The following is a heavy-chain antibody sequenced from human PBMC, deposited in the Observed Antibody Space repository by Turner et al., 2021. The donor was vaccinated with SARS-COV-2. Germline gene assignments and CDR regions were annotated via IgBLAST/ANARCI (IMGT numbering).Heavy chain of an antibody. CDR2: GSWDSDSI. CDR1: GFTFDDYA. V-gene: IGHV3-9*01. J-gene: IGHJ4*02. CDR3: AKGRVAVSYYFDY. Sequence: EVQLVESGGGLVQPGRSLRLSCAASGFTFDDYAMHWVRQAPGEGLGWVSGGSWDSDSISYADSVKGRFTNSRDNAKNPLYLQMDTLRAEDTGLYYCAKGRVAVSYYFDYWGQGTLVTVSS. D-gene: IGHD6-19*01.